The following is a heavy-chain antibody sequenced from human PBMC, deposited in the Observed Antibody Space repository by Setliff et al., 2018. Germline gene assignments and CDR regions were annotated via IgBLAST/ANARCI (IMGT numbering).Heavy chain of an antibody. CDR1: GFTFSSYG. CDR3: ASYCSSTSCPFDY. Sequence: GGSLRLSCAASGFTFSSYGMHWVRQAPGKGLEWVAVIWYDGTNKYYADSVKGRFTISRDNSKNTLYLQMNSLRAEDTAVSYCASYCSSTSCPFDYWGQGTLVTVSS. J-gene: IGHJ4*02. D-gene: IGHD2-2*01. CDR2: IWYDGTNK. V-gene: IGHV3-33*01.